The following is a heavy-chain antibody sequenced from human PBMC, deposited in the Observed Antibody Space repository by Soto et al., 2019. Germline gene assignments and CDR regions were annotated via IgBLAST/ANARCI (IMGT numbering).Heavy chain of an antibody. CDR2: IYYSGST. CDR3: ARVRSVTPLKLYYYYYMDV. V-gene: IGHV4-31*03. Sequence: SETLSLTCTVSGGSISSGGYYWSWIRQHPGKGLEWIGYIYYSGSTYYNPSLKSRVTISVDTSKNQFSLKLSSVTAADTAVYYCARVRSVTPLKLYYYYYMDVWGKGTTVTVSS. J-gene: IGHJ6*03. D-gene: IGHD4-4*01. CDR1: GGSISSGGYY.